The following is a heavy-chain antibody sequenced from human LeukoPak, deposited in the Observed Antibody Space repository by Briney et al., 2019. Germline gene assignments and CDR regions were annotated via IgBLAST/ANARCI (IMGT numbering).Heavy chain of an antibody. J-gene: IGHJ4*02. CDR2: ISGSGGST. D-gene: IGHD6-19*01. V-gene: IGHV3-23*01. CDR3: AKVGISSSGWPFDY. CDR1: GFTFSSYA. Sequence: PGGSLRLSCAASGFTFSSYAMSWVRQAPGKGLEWVSAISGSGGSTYYADSVKGRFTISRDNSKNTLYLQMNSLRAEGTAVYYCAKVGISSSGWPFDYWGQGTLVTVSS.